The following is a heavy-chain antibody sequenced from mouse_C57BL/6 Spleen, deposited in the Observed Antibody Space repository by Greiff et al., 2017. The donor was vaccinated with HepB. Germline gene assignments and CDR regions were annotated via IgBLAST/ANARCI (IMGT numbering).Heavy chain of an antibody. CDR1: GFTFSDYY. CDR2: INYDGSST. Sequence: EVQGVDSEGGLVQPGSSMKLSCTASGFTFSDYYMAWVRQVPEKGLEWVANINYDGSSTYYLDSLKSRFIISRDNAKNILYLQMSSLKSEDTATYYCARASGDAMDYWGQGTSVTVSS. V-gene: IGHV5-16*01. CDR3: ARASGDAMDY. D-gene: IGHD3-1*01. J-gene: IGHJ4*01.